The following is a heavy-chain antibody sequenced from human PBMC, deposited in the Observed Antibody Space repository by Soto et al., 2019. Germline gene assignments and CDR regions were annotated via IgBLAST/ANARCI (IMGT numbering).Heavy chain of an antibody. V-gene: IGHV3-73*02. J-gene: IGHJ4*02. CDR1: GFTFSGSA. Sequence: EVQLVESGGGLVQPGGSLKLSCAASGFTFSGSAMHWVRQASGKGLEWVGRIRSKANSYATAYAASVKGRFTISRDDSKNTPYLQMNSLKTEDTAVYYCTRLGRLVRDLGQGTLVTVSS. CDR3: TRLGRLVRD. D-gene: IGHD6-19*01. CDR2: IRSKANSYAT.